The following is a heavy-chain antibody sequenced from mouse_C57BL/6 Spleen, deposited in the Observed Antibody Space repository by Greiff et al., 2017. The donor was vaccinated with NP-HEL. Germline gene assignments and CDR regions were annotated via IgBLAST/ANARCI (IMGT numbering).Heavy chain of an antibody. V-gene: IGHV5-4*03. D-gene: IGHD2-4*01. Sequence: EVKLVESGGGLVKPGGSLKLSCAASGFTFSSYAMSWVRQTPEKRLEWVATISDGGSYTYYPDNVKGRFTISRDNAKNNLYLQMSHLKSEDTAMYYCAASIYYDYDFDYWGQGTTLTVSS. CDR2: ISDGGSYT. CDR3: AASIYYDYDFDY. J-gene: IGHJ2*01. CDR1: GFTFSSYA.